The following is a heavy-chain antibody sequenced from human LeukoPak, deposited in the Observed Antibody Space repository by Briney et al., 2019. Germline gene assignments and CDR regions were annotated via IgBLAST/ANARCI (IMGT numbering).Heavy chain of an antibody. Sequence: PGGSLRLSCAASGFTFSSYGMHWVRQAPGKGLEWVAVISYDGSNKYYADSVKGRFTISRDNSKNTLYLQMNSLRAEDTAVYYCAKDQYYDSSGYFDYWGQGTLVTVSS. D-gene: IGHD3-22*01. CDR1: GFTFSSYG. CDR3: AKDQYYDSSGYFDY. V-gene: IGHV3-30*18. CDR2: ISYDGSNK. J-gene: IGHJ4*02.